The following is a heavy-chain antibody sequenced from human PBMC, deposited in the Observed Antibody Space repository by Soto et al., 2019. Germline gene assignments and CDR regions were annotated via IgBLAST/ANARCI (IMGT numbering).Heavy chain of an antibody. D-gene: IGHD3-10*01. J-gene: IGHJ4*02. CDR2: IYYSGST. CDR3: ARDRARGLLWFGLDY. V-gene: IGHV4-59*01. Sequence: SETLSLTCTVSGGSISSYYWSWIRQPPGKGLEWIGYIYYSGSTNYNPSLKSRVTISVDTSKNQFSLKLSSVTAADTAVYYCARDRARGLLWFGLDYWGQGTLVTVSS. CDR1: GGSISSYY.